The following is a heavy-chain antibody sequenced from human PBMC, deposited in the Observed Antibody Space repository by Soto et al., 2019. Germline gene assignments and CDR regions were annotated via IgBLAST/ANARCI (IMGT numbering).Heavy chain of an antibody. V-gene: IGHV3-74*01. J-gene: IGHJ4*02. CDR1: GFTFSTYW. D-gene: IGHD3-22*01. Sequence: LRLSCVVSGFTFSTYWMHWVRQAPGKGPVWVSRISPDGRSTTYADSVKGRFTISRDSPKNTLFLQMNSLRADDTAVYYCASGDFDSRYYFDYWGQGTLVTVSS. CDR2: ISPDGRST. CDR3: ASGDFDSRYYFDY.